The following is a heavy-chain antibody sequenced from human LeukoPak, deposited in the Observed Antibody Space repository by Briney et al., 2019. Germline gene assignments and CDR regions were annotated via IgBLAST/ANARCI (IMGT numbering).Heavy chain of an antibody. J-gene: IGHJ4*02. Sequence: GRSLRLSCAASGFTFSSYAMSWVRQAPGKGLEWVSAISGSGGSTYYADSVKGRFTISRDNSKNTLYLQMNSLRAEDTAVYYCAKPITVFGVVTSGDYWGQGTLVTVSS. CDR3: AKPITVFGVVTSGDY. D-gene: IGHD3-3*01. CDR2: ISGSGGST. CDR1: GFTFSSYA. V-gene: IGHV3-23*01.